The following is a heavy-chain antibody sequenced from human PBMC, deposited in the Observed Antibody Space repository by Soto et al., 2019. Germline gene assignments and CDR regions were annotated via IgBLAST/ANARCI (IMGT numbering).Heavy chain of an antibody. J-gene: IGHJ4*02. CDR2: IITLFGTA. V-gene: IGHV1-69*01. D-gene: IGHD4-17*01. CDR1: GGTFSSHS. CDR3: AREVGYGDFSAALLD. Sequence: VQLMQSGAEVKQSGSSVKVSCKASGGTFSSHSINWVRQAPGQGLEWMGGIITLFGTAKYAQNFQGRVTITADQSTSTAYMELNSLRSDDTAVYYCAREVGYGDFSAALLDWGQGTLVTVSS.